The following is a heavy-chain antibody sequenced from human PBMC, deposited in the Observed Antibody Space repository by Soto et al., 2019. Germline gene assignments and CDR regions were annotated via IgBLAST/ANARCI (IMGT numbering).Heavy chain of an antibody. CDR1: GFTFSSYS. D-gene: IGHD3-10*01. V-gene: IGHV3-21*01. Sequence: GGSLRLSCAASGFTFSSYSMNWVRQAPGKGLEWVSSISSSSSYIYYADSVKGRFTISRDNAKNSLYLQMNSLRAEDTAVYYCARSISMVRGNLDYWGQGTLVTAPQ. CDR2: ISSSSSYI. J-gene: IGHJ4*02. CDR3: ARSISMVRGNLDY.